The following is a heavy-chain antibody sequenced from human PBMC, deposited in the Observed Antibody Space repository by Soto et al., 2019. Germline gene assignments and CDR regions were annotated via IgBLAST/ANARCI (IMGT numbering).Heavy chain of an antibody. V-gene: IGHV1-18*01. J-gene: IGHJ6*02. CDR1: GYTFTGNG. Sequence: ATVKAACKASGYTFTGNGISWVRQAPGQELKWMGWISAYNGNTNYAQKLQGRVTMTTDTSTSTAYMELRSLRSDDTAVYYCAREGKGQWLDYYYYGMDVWGQGATVTVSS. CDR3: AREGKGQWLDYYYYGMDV. D-gene: IGHD6-19*01. CDR2: ISAYNGNT.